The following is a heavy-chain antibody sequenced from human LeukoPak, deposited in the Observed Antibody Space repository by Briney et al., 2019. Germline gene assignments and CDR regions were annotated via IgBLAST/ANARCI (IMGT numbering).Heavy chain of an antibody. V-gene: IGHV3-30*02. J-gene: IGHJ6*03. Sequence: GGSLGLSCAASGFTFSNYGMHWVRQAPGKGLEWVAFINYDGSNKHYIDSVNGRFTISRDNSKNTLYLQMNSLRAEDTAVYYCARDEVFYYYYYMDVWGKGTTVTVSS. CDR3: ARDEVFYYYYYMDV. CDR2: INYDGSNK. D-gene: IGHD2-8*01. CDR1: GFTFSNYG.